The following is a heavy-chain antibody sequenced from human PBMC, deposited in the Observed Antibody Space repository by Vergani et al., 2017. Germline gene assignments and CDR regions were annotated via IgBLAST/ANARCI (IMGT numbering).Heavy chain of an antibody. CDR3: ARLYGRDSSGSKYFDY. CDR1: GYSFTNYL. J-gene: IGHJ4*02. Sequence: EVQLVQSGAEVKKPGESLKISCQISGYSFTNYLIGWVRPMPGKGLEWMGIIPPADSDTRYSPSFQGQVTISVDKSISTAYLQRSSLRASDSAMYYCARLYGRDSSGSKYFDYWGQGTLVTVSS. D-gene: IGHD3-22*01. CDR2: IPPADSDT. V-gene: IGHV5-51*01.